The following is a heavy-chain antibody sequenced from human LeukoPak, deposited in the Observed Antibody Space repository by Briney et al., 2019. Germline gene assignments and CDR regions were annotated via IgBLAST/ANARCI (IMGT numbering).Heavy chain of an antibody. CDR1: GFTFSTYA. CDR3: AKEDGNYGSGRYYYFDY. V-gene: IGHV3-23*01. Sequence: PGGSLRLSCAASGFTFSTYAMSWVRQAPGKGLEWVSLIGGSDGRTRYADSVKGRFTISRDNSKNTLYLEMNSLRAEDTAVYYCAKEDGNYGSGRYYYFDYWGQGTLVTVSS. J-gene: IGHJ4*02. D-gene: IGHD3-10*01. CDR2: IGGSDGRT.